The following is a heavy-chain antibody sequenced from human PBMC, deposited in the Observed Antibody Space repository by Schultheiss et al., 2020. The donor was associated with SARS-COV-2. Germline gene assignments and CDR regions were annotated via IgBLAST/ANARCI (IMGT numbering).Heavy chain of an antibody. J-gene: IGHJ6*02. Sequence: TCKASGGTFSSYAISWVRQAPGQGLEWMGGIIPIFGTANYAQKFQGRVTITADKSTSTAYMELSSLRSEDTAVYYCAREGGQNNYYYYGMDVWGQGTTVTVSS. CDR1: GGTFSSYA. D-gene: IGHD3-16*01. CDR3: AREGGQNNYYYYGMDV. V-gene: IGHV1-69*06. CDR2: IIPIFGTA.